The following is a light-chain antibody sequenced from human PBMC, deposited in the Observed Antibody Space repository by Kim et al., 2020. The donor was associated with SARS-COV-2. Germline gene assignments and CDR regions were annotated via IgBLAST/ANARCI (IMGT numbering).Light chain of an antibody. CDR3: QQYFDFPYT. CDR1: QNIARY. CDR2: AAY. V-gene: IGKV1D-8*02. J-gene: IGKJ2*01. Sequence: SASPGDKVPIPCRLTQNIARYLAWFQQRPGKAPQLLIYAAYTLHTGAPSRFSGSGSGTDFTLTINPLQSEDSATYFCQQYFDFPYTFGQGTKLEI.